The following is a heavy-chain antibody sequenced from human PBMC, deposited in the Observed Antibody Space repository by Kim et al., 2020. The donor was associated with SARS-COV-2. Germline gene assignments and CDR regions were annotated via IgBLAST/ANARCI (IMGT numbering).Heavy chain of an antibody. V-gene: IGHV4-4*07. J-gene: IGHJ5*02. Sequence: SETLSLTCTVSGGSINNYHLSWIRQSAGKGLEWIGRIYTSANTDYNPSLRGRVTMSIDTSKNQLSLKVNSVTTADTAVYYCAASPTILPTAIRWFDPWGQGFLVTVSS. CDR1: GGSINNYH. CDR3: AASPTILPTAIRWFDP. D-gene: IGHD2-2*01. CDR2: IYTSANT.